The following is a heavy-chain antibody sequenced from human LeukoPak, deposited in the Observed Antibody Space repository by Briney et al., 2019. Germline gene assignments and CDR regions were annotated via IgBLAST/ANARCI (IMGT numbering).Heavy chain of an antibody. D-gene: IGHD1-1*01. Sequence: GGSLRLSCAACGFTVSSNYMTWVRQAPGKGLEWVSLIYSGGSTSYADSVRGRFTISRDNSKNTLYLQMNSLRAEDTAVYYCARIETVADAFDIWGQGTLVTVSS. CDR2: IYSGGST. J-gene: IGHJ3*02. V-gene: IGHV3-66*01. CDR3: ARIETVADAFDI. CDR1: GFTVSSNY.